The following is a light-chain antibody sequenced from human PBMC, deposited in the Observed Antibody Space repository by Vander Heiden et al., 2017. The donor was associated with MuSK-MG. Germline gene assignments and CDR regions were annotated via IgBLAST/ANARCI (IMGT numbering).Light chain of an antibody. CDR3: HRSGTSPYT. J-gene: IGKJ2*01. Sequence: EVLLTQSPGTLSLSPGERATFSCRASQSVDSRWLAWYQQKPGQAPRILFSATSIRATGIPDRFSASGSGTDFTLSISRLEPEDFAVYYCHRSGTSPYTFGQGTKLEIK. V-gene: IGKV3-20*01. CDR2: ATS. CDR1: QSVDSRW.